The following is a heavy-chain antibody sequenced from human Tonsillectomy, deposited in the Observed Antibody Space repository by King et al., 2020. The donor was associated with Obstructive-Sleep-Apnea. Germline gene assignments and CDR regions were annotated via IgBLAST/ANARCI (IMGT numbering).Heavy chain of an antibody. Sequence: TLKESGPTLVKPTQTLTLTCTFSGFSLSSSGVGVGWIRQPPGKSLEWLALIYWEDDKRYSPSLKIRGTITKDPSKNQVVLTMTNMDPVDTATYYCAHSRFSSSLWGMDVWGQGTTVTVSS. J-gene: IGHJ6*02. CDR3: AHSRFSSSLWGMDV. CDR2: IYWEDDK. V-gene: IGHV2-5*02. CDR1: GFSLSSSGVG. D-gene: IGHD6-13*01.